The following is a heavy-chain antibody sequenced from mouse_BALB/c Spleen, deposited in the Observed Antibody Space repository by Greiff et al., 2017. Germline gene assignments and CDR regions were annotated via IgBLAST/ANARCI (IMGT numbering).Heavy chain of an antibody. CDR1: GYTFTSYD. V-gene: IGHV1-85*01. J-gene: IGHJ1*01. CDR2: IFPGDGST. D-gene: IGHD2-1*01. Sequence: VQLQQSGAELVKPGASVKLSCKASGYTFTSYDINWVRQRPEQGLEWIGWIFPGDGSTKYNEKFKGKATLTTDKSSSTAYLQLSSLTSEDTAVYYCARHLLSDWYFDVWGAGTTVTVSS. CDR3: ARHLLSDWYFDV.